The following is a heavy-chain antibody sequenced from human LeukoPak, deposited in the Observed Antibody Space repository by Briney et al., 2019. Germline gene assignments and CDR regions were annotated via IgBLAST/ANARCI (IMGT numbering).Heavy chain of an antibody. CDR2: ISWNSGSI. J-gene: IGHJ6*03. D-gene: IGHD3-10*01. Sequence: GGSLRLSCAASGFTFDDYAMHWVRQAPGKGLEWVSGISWNSGSIGYADSVKGRFTISRDNSKNTLFLQMNSLRAEDTAVYYCARGDYGSGSPYYYYYMDVWGKGTTVTISS. CDR1: GFTFDDYA. V-gene: IGHV3-9*01. CDR3: ARGDYGSGSPYYYYYMDV.